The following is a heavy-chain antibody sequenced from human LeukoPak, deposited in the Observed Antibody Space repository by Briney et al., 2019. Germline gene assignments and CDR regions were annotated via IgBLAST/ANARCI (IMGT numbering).Heavy chain of an antibody. Sequence: SETLSLTCDVYGGSFTDYYWSWIRHSPGKGLEWIREVSHTGTTNYNPSLKSRLTISVDKSKNQFPLNLRSVTAADTAVYYCARVALGEWNDPHFDSWGQGARVTVSS. CDR1: GGSFTDYY. D-gene: IGHD1-1*01. CDR3: ARVALGEWNDPHFDS. V-gene: IGHV4-34*01. CDR2: VSHTGTT. J-gene: IGHJ4*02.